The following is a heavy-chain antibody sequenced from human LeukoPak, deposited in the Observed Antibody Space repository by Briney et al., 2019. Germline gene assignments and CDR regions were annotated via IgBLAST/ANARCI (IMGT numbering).Heavy chain of an antibody. Sequence: PGGSLRLSCAASGFTFSSYWMHWVRQAPGKGLVWVSHINSGGTSTNYADSVKGRFTISRDNAKNTLYLQMNSLRTDDTAIYYCTAIREYCDSAGCYSPYFYYYMDVWGKGTTVAVSS. CDR3: TAIREYCDSAGCYSPYFYYYMDV. V-gene: IGHV3-74*01. CDR1: GFTFSSYW. J-gene: IGHJ6*03. CDR2: INSGGTST. D-gene: IGHD2-15*01.